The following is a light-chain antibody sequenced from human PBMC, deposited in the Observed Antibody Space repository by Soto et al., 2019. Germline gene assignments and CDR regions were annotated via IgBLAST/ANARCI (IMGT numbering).Light chain of an antibody. CDR1: QSISSY. CDR2: DAS. Sequence: QITQWPASPCAPVGDGVTSTCLASQSISSYLNWYQQKTGKAPKLLIYDASNLETGVPSRFSGSGSGTDFTFTISSLQPEDIATYYCQQYDNLPLTFGGGTKVDI. CDR3: QQYDNLPLT. V-gene: IGKV1-33*01. J-gene: IGKJ4*01.